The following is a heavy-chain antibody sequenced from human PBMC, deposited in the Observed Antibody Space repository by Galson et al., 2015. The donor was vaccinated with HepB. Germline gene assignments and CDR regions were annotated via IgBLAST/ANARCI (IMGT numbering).Heavy chain of an antibody. CDR2: IQNKHDGGTT. Sequence: SLRLSCAASGFTFNNAWMSWVRQAPGRGLEWVGRIQNKHDGGTTDYAAPVRGRFTISRDDSKNTLYLQMNSLKTEDTAVYYCTTDPRTSIIMVRGYYHYYGMDVWGQGTTVTVSS. J-gene: IGHJ6*02. CDR1: GFTFNNAW. CDR3: TTDPRTSIIMVRGYYHYYGMDV. D-gene: IGHD3-10*01. V-gene: IGHV3-15*01.